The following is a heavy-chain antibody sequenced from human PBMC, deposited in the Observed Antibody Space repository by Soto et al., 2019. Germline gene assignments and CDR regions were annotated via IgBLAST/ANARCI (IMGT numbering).Heavy chain of an antibody. V-gene: IGHV3-33*01. D-gene: IGHD3-10*01. CDR1: GFTFSPYG. CDR2: MWYDGSNN. Sequence: QVQLVESGGGVVQPGRSLRLSCAASGFTFSPYGMHWVRQAPGKGLEWVAVMWYDGSNNHYADSVKGRFTISRDNSKNTLYLQMNSLRAEDTAVYYCARDAYGSGSYVDYWGQGTLVTVSS. CDR3: ARDAYGSGSYVDY. J-gene: IGHJ4*02.